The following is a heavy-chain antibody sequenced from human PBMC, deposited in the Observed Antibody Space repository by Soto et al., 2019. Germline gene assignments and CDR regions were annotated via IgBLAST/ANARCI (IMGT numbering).Heavy chain of an antibody. V-gene: IGHV4-59*01. D-gene: IGHD2-2*01. CDR1: GGSISSYY. CDR3: ARTESAAIFVI. CDR2: VYFSGST. J-gene: IGHJ3*02. Sequence: SETLSLTCTVSGGSISSYYCNWIRQPQGKGLEWIGYVYFSGSTNYNPSLKSRVTISVDTSKNQFSLKLNSVTAADTAVYYCARTESAAIFVIWGQGRMVTVSS.